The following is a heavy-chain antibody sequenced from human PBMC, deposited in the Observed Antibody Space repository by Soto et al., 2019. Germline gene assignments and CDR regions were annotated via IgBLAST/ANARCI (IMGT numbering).Heavy chain of an antibody. CDR2: IIPIFGTA. D-gene: IGHD6-13*01. J-gene: IGHJ4*02. V-gene: IGHV1-69*06. CDR1: GGTFISYA. Sequence: RXSVKVSFKASGGTFISYAISWVRQAPGQGLEWMGGIIPIFGTANYAQKFQGRVTITADKSTSTAYMELSSLRSEDTAVYYCAREGQQQSRAFDYWGQGTLVTVSS. CDR3: AREGQQQSRAFDY.